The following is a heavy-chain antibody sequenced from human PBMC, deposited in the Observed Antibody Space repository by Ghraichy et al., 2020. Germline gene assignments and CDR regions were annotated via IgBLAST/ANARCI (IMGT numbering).Heavy chain of an antibody. V-gene: IGHV4-39*07. J-gene: IGHJ3*01. CDR2: IYFTGST. CDR3: ARGRPAQRGGYADAFDF. CDR1: GGSVSSSSYY. Sequence: SETLSLSCTVSGGSVSSSSYYWGWIRQPPGKGLEWIGSIYFTGSTFYNPSLKSRVTISLDTSKNQFSLKLSSVTAADTAVYYCARGRPAQRGGYADAFDFWGQGTMVTVSS. D-gene: IGHD1-26*01.